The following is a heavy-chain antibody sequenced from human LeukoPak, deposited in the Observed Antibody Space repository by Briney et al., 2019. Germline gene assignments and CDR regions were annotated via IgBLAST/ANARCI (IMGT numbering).Heavy chain of an antibody. CDR2: ISSSSNYI. V-gene: IGHV3-21*01. Sequence: GGSLRLSCAASGFSFSHYAMNWVRQAPGKGLEWVSAISSSSNYIQYADSVKGRFTISRDDAKSSLYLQLDSLRVEDTAVYYCVRVGVRAWFDSWGQGTLVTVSS. CDR3: VRVGVRAWFDS. CDR1: GFSFSHYA. D-gene: IGHD3-16*02. J-gene: IGHJ5*01.